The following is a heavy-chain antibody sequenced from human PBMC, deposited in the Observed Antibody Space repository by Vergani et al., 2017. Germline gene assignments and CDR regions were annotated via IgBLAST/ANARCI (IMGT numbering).Heavy chain of an antibody. CDR1: GYTFTGYY. J-gene: IGHJ6*02. CDR3: AAVRTNYYYYYGMDV. D-gene: IGHD1-14*01. CDR2: INPNSGGT. Sequence: QVQLVQSGAEVKKPGASVKVSCKASGYTFTGYYMHWVRQAPGQGLEWMGWINPNSGGTNYAQKFQGRVTMTRDTSISTAYMELSRLRSEDTAVYYCAAVRTNYYYYYGMDVWGQGTTVTVSS. V-gene: IGHV1-2*02.